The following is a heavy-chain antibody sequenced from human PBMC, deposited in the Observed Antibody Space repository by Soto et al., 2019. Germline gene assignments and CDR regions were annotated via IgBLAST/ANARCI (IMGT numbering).Heavy chain of an antibody. CDR1: GFTFSIFS. CDR2: ISVGGGST. D-gene: IGHD5-12*01. CDR3: ATDIVSVGGYEYFDF. J-gene: IGHJ4*02. Sequence: EVQLSQSVGVLVQPGGSLRLSCAASGFTFSIFSMLWVRQAPWKGLEWVSDISVGGGSTYSAESVKGRFTICRDNSKNTPFLQMNSLRVEDTAVYYCATDIVSVGGYEYFDFWGQGTMVTVSS. V-gene: IGHV3-23*01.